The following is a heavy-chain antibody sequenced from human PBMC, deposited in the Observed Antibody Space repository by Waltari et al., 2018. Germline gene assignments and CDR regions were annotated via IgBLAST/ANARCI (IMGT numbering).Heavy chain of an antibody. V-gene: IGHV3-53*01. J-gene: IGHJ4*02. CDR1: GLRLKSSD. CDR2: IYAGSGGT. CDR3: ARAGLGSPSQWLQLLDS. Sequence: VQLVESEGGLIQPGASIRLSCAASGLRLKSSDMSWVRQAPGKGLQWVSVIYAGSGGTFYAESVKGRFTISRDNSENTLYLDLDRLTPEDTAVYYCARAGLGSPSQWLQLLDSWGRGTLVTVSS. D-gene: IGHD5-12*01.